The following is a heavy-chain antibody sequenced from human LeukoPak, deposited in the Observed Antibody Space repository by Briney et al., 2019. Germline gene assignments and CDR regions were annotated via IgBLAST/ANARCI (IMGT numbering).Heavy chain of an antibody. D-gene: IGHD6-19*01. Sequence: SETLSLTCAVYGGSFSGYYWSWIRQPPGKGLEWIGEINHSGSTNYNPSLKSRVTISVDTSRNQFSLKLSSVTAADTAVYYCARRIPSDWYFDYWGQGTLVTVSS. CDR2: INHSGST. J-gene: IGHJ4*02. CDR3: ARRIPSDWYFDY. V-gene: IGHV4-34*01. CDR1: GGSFSGYY.